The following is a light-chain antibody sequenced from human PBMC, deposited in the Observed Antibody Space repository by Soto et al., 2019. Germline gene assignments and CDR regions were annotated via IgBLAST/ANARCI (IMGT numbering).Light chain of an antibody. CDR3: QQYNERPPWT. CDR1: LTMNNN. J-gene: IGKJ1*01. V-gene: IGKV3-15*01. CDR2: GAS. Sequence: EIVMTQSPATLSVSPGESVTLSCRASLTMNNNIAWYQHKPGQAPRLLICGASSRATGVPGRFSGSGFGTELTLSISSLQSEDFAVYYCQQYNERPPWTFGQGTTVEMK.